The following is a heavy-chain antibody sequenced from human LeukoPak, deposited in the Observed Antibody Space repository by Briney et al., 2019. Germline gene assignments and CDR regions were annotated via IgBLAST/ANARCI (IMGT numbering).Heavy chain of an antibody. CDR2: ISYSGST. V-gene: IGHV4-59*01. D-gene: IGHD6-25*01. Sequence: SETLSLTCGVYGGSFRSYYWSWIRKPPGKELEWIGYISYSGSTNFNPSLKSRVTMSVDTSKNQFSLKLTSVSAVDTAVYYCARYQRSESRAVDVWGQGTTVTVSS. CDR1: GGSFRSYY. CDR3: ARYQRSESRAVDV. J-gene: IGHJ6*02.